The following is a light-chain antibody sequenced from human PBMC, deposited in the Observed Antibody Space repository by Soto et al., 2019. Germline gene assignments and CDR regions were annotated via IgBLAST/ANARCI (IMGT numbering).Light chain of an antibody. CDR1: SSDVGGYNY. CDR3: SSYTSISTLV. J-gene: IGLJ2*01. V-gene: IGLV2-14*01. CDR2: EVT. Sequence: QSALTQPVSVSGSPGQSITISCTGTSSDVGGYNYVSWYQQHPGKAPKLMIYEVTKRPSGVSNRVSGSKSGNTASLTISGLQAEDESDYYCSSYTSISTLVFGGGTKLTVL.